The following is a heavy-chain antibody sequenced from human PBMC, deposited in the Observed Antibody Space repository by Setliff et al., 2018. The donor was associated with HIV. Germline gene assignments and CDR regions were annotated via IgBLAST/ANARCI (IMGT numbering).Heavy chain of an antibody. Sequence: GGSLRLSCAASGFTLSDYWMTWVRQAPGKGLEWVANIKQDGSEKYCVDSVKGRFTISRDNAKNSLYLQMNSLGAEDTAVYYCARGRRVSSNYYYYYYMDVWGKGTTVTVSS. J-gene: IGHJ6*03. CDR1: GFTLSDYW. V-gene: IGHV3-7*03. CDR2: IKQDGSEK. CDR3: ARGRRVSSNYYYYYYMDV. D-gene: IGHD2-2*01.